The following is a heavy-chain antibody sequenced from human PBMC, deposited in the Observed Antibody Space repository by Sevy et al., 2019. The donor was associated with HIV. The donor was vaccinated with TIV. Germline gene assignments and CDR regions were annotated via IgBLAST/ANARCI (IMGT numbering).Heavy chain of an antibody. D-gene: IGHD3-9*01. CDR2: ISASGGST. CDR3: AKEETTGYI. V-gene: IGHV3-23*01. Sequence: GGSLRLSCTASGFTFSSYVISWVRQAPGKGLEWVSTISASGGSTYYADSVKGRFTIPRDNSKKNVYLDMNSLRAEDTAIFYCAKEETTGYIWGQGTLVTVSS. CDR1: GFTFSSYV. J-gene: IGHJ4*02.